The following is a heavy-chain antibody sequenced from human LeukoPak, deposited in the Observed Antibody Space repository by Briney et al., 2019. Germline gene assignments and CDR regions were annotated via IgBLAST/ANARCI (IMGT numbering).Heavy chain of an antibody. CDR3: AKEHPNNSPNPIGGYDY. Sequence: GGSLRLSCAASGFTFSSYSMLWVRQAPGKGLEWVSYISSSSSTIYYADSVKGRFTISRDNAKNSLYLQMNTLRAEDTAVYYCAKEHPNNSPNPIGGYDYWGQGTLVTVSS. CDR1: GFTFSSYS. V-gene: IGHV3-48*01. CDR2: ISSSSSTI. D-gene: IGHD4-23*01. J-gene: IGHJ4*02.